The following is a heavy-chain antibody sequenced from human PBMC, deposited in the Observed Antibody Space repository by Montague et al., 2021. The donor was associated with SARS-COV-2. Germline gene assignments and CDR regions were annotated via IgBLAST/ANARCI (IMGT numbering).Heavy chain of an antibody. CDR1: GFAFDDYA. CDR3: AKGAAKTFYYNGMDV. V-gene: IGHV3-9*01. Sequence: SLRLSCAASGFAFDDYAMHWVRQAPGKGLEWVSAISWNSGYIDYAGSVKGRFTISRDNDKNSLYLEMNSLSAEDTALYYCAKGAAKTFYYNGMDVWGQGTTVTVSS. CDR2: ISWNSGYI. J-gene: IGHJ6*02. D-gene: IGHD6-25*01.